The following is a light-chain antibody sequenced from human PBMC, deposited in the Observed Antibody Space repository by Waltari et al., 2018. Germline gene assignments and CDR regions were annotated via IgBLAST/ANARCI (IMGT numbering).Light chain of an antibody. CDR2: EVT. Sequence: QSALTQPASVSGSPGQSITITCTGTSDGIGDYNYVSWYQQLPGKAPKLIIYEVTNRPSGVSDRFSGSKSGNTASLTISGLLPDDEAQYHCSSYTLSSSLVLFGGGTKVTVL. CDR3: SSYTLSSSLVL. J-gene: IGLJ2*01. V-gene: IGLV2-14*01. CDR1: SDGIGDYNY.